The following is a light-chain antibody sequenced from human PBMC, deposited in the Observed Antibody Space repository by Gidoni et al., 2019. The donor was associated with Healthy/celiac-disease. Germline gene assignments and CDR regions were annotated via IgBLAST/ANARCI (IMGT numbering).Light chain of an antibody. J-gene: IGKJ2*03. CDR2: LGS. CDR3: MQALQTPPS. Sequence: DIMMTQSRLSLPVTPGEPASIPCRSSQSLLHSNGYNYLDWYLQRPGQSPQLLIYLGSNRASGVPDRFSGSGSGTDFTLKISRVEAEDVGVYYCMQALQTPPSFGQGTKVEIK. V-gene: IGKV2-28*01. CDR1: QSLLHSNGYNY.